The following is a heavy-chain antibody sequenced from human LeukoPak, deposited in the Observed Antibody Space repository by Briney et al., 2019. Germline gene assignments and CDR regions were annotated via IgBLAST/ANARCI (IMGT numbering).Heavy chain of an antibody. CDR3: AREYSSSSGRRAFDI. V-gene: IGHV4-59*08. CDR1: GGSISSYY. D-gene: IGHD6-6*01. J-gene: IGHJ3*02. CDR2: IYYSGIT. Sequence: PSETLSLTCTVSGGSISSYYWNWVRQPPGKGLEWIGYIYYSGITNYNPSLKSRVTIFVDTSKNQFSLRLSSVTAADTAVYYCAREYSSSSGRRAFDIWGQGTMVTVSS.